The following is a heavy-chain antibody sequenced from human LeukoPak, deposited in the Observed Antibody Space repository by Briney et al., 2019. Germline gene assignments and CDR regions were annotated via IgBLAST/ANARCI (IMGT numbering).Heavy chain of an antibody. V-gene: IGHV3-30*18. CDR2: ISYDGSDK. Sequence: GGSLRLSCAISGFSFSSCGMHWVRQAPGKGLEWVAGISYDGSDKCHADSVKGRFTISRDNSKSSLFLQMNSLRAEDTAVYYCAKDLRPQIPYGESPRGTAPMGHWGQGTLVTVSS. CDR1: GFSFSSCG. D-gene: IGHD4-17*01. J-gene: IGHJ4*02. CDR3: AKDLRPQIPYGESPRGTAPMGH.